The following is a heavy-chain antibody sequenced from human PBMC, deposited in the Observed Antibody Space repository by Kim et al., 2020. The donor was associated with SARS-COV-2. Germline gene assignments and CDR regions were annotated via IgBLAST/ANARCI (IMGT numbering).Heavy chain of an antibody. V-gene: IGHV4-59*01. Sequence: SETLSLTCTVSGGSISSYYWSWIRQPPGKGLEWIGYIYYSGSTNYNPSLKSRVTISVDTSKNQFSLKLSSVTAADTAVYYCARGGSRFLEWSEYYYYYYGMDVWGQGTTVTVSS. J-gene: IGHJ6*02. CDR3: ARGGSRFLEWSEYYYYYYGMDV. CDR1: GGSISSYY. D-gene: IGHD3-3*01. CDR2: IYYSGST.